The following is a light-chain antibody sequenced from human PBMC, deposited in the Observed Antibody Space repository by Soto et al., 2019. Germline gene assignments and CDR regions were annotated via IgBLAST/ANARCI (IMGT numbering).Light chain of an antibody. V-gene: IGKV1-27*01. CDR3: QKYNSAPLT. CDR1: QGISSY. J-gene: IGKJ4*01. Sequence: DIQMTQSPSSLSASVGDTVTITCRASQGISSYLAWYQQKPGKVPKLLIYAASTLQSGVPSRFSRSASGTDFTLTISSLQPKDVGTYYCQKYNSAPLTFGGGTKVEIK. CDR2: AAS.